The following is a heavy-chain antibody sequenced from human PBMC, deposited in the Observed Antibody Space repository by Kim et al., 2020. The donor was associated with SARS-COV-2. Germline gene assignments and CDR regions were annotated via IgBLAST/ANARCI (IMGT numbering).Heavy chain of an antibody. Sequence: SETLSLTCAVSGGSISSSNWWSWVRQPPGKGLEWIGEIYHSGSTNYNPSLNRRVTISVDKSKNQFSLKLSSVTAADTAVYYCARDLGGYSSSWYVPASYGMDVWGQGTTVTVSS. CDR3: ARDLGGYSSSWYVPASYGMDV. CDR2: IYHSGST. V-gene: IGHV4-4*02. CDR1: GGSISSSNW. D-gene: IGHD6-13*01. J-gene: IGHJ6*02.